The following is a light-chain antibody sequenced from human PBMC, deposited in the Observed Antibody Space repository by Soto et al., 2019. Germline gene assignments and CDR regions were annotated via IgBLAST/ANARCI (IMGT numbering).Light chain of an antibody. J-gene: IGLJ2*01. Sequence: QSALTQPASVSGSPGQSITISCTGTSSDVGSYNLVSWYQQHPGKAPKLMIYEGSKRPSGVSNRFSGSKSGNTASLTISGLQAEDADDYYCCSYAGSMVFGGGTKLTVL. CDR2: EGS. V-gene: IGLV2-23*01. CDR3: CSYAGSMV. CDR1: SSDVGSYNL.